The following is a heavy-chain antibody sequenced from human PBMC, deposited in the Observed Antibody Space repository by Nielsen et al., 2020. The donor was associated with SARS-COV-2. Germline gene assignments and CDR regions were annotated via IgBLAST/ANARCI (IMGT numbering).Heavy chain of an antibody. CDR2: ISYEGSKQ. CDR1: GFSFNNFG. CDR3: ARGASGWYGSYFDY. D-gene: IGHD6-19*01. Sequence: GESLKISCAASGFSFNNFGMHWVRQAPGKGLEWVAYISYEGSKQYYADSVKGRFTISRDFSKSTLYLQMNSLRAEDTAVYYCARGASGWYGSYFDYWGQGTLVTVSS. V-gene: IGHV3-30*03. J-gene: IGHJ4*02.